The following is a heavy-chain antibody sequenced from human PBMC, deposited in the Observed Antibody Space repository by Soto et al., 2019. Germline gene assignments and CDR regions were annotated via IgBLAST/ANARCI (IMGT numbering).Heavy chain of an antibody. D-gene: IGHD1-26*01. Sequence: QVQLQESGPGLVKPSQTLSLTCSVSGGSISSGGYYWSWIRQHPEKGREWIGYIYYSGSTNYNPSLKSRVIISVDTSSNRFSLDLRSVTAADTAIYYCARHSASWQWFDYWGQGTLVTVSS. CDR3: ARHSASWQWFDY. J-gene: IGHJ5*01. V-gene: IGHV4-31*03. CDR2: IYYSGST. CDR1: GGSISSGGYY.